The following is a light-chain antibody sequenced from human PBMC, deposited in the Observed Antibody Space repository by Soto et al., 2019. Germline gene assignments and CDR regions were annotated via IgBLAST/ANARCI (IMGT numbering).Light chain of an antibody. CDR3: SSYTSRSTVL. CDR2: EVT. V-gene: IGLV2-14*01. CDR1: SSDVGGYNY. Sequence: QSVLTQPASVSGSPGQSITISCTGTSSDVGGYNYVSWYQQQPGKAPKLMIYEVTNRPSGVSHRFSGSKSGNTASLTISGLQAEDEADYYCSSYTSRSTVLFGGGTKLTVL. J-gene: IGLJ2*01.